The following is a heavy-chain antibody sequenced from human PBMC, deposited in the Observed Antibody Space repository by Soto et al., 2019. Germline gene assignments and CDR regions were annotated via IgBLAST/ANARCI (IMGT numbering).Heavy chain of an antibody. V-gene: IGHV5-10-1*01. Sequence: PXAAVTISCEGSGYGFTSYWISWVRQMTGKGLEWMESIDPSDSYTNYSPSFQGHVTISADKSISTAYLQWSSLKASDTAMYYCARHQKSSFQLYYYYGMDVWGQGTTVTVS. D-gene: IGHD6-6*01. CDR3: ARHQKSSFQLYYYYGMDV. J-gene: IGHJ6*02. CDR2: IDPSDSYT. CDR1: GYGFTSYW.